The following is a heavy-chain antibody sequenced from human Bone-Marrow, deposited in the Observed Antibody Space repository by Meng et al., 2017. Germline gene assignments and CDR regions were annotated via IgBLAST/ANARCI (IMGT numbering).Heavy chain of an antibody. J-gene: IGHJ5*02. CDR1: GYTVTSDG. D-gene: IGHD2/OR15-2a*01. CDR3: ARVIAVGASPGFDP. Sequence: QLVQCGAEVKKPGGSVKVACKDSGYTVTSDGSSRVRQAPGQGLEWMGWISAYNGNTNYAQKLQGRVTITTDTSTSTAYRELRSLRSDDTAVYYCARVIAVGASPGFDPWGQGTLVTVSS. V-gene: IGHV1-18*01. CDR2: ISAYNGNT.